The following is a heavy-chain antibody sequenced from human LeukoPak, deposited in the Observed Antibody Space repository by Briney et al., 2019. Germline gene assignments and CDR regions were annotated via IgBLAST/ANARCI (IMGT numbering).Heavy chain of an antibody. CDR3: ARCFTWVLVPEAFDI. Sequence: SETLSLTCTVSGGSISSSNYYWGWIAQPPGKGLEWIGSMYYSGSTSYNPSLKSRVTISADTSKNQVSLKLSSVTAADTAVYYCARCFTWVLVPEAFDIWGQGTMVTVSS. CDR1: GGSISSSNYY. J-gene: IGHJ3*02. V-gene: IGHV4-39*01. D-gene: IGHD2-8*02. CDR2: MYYSGST.